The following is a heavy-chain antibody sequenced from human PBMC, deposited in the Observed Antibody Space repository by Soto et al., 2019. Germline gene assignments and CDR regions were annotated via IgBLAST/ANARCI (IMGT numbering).Heavy chain of an antibody. V-gene: IGHV3-48*02. CDR1: GGSISSSAYY. CDR2: ISSSSSTI. Sequence: ETLALTCTVSGGSISSSAYYWSWVRQAPGKGLEWVSYISSSSSTIYYADSVKGRFTISRDNAKNSLYLQMNSLRDEDTAVYYCARDFEDYDILTGYLYYFDYWGQGTLVTVSS. CDR3: ARDFEDYDILTGYLYYFDY. D-gene: IGHD3-9*01. J-gene: IGHJ4*02.